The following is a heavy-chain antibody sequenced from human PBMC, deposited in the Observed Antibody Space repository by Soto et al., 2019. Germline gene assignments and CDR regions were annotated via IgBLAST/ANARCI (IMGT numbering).Heavy chain of an antibody. CDR2: IYYSGST. J-gene: IGHJ4*02. Sequence: PSETLSLTCTVSGGSISSGDYYWSWIRQPPGKGLEWIGYIYYSGSTYYNPSLKSRVTISVDTSKNQFSLKLSSVTAADTAVYYCARVKGRIGVVTFLSVPDYFDYWGQGTLVTVSS. D-gene: IGHD3-22*01. CDR3: ARVKGRIGVVTFLSVPDYFDY. CDR1: GGSISSGDYY. V-gene: IGHV4-30-4*01.